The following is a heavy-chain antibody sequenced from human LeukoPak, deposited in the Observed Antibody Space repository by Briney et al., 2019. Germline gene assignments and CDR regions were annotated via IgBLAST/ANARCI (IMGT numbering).Heavy chain of an antibody. CDR2: INPSGGST. CDR3: ARDPIALWFGELPIDY. Sequence: GASVKVSCKASGYTFTSYYMHWVRQAPGQGLEWVGIINPSGGSTSYAQKFQGRVTMTRDTSTSTAYMELRSLRSDDTAVYYCARDPIALWFGELPIDYWGQGTLVTVSS. V-gene: IGHV1-46*01. CDR1: GYTFTSYY. D-gene: IGHD3-10*01. J-gene: IGHJ4*02.